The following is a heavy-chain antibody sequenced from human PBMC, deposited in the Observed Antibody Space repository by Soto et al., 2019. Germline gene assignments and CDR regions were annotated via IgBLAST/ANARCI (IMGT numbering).Heavy chain of an antibody. Sequence: PSETLSLTCAVSGDSISSSHYYWGWIRQLPGKGLEWIGTVYYTGSTYYNPSLETRVTISVDTSKNQFSLKISSVIAADTAVYYCARGDRGNYYYYYMDVWGKGTTVTVSS. V-gene: IGHV4-39*01. CDR1: GDSISSSHYY. CDR3: ARGDRGNYYYYYMDV. CDR2: VYYTGST. J-gene: IGHJ6*03.